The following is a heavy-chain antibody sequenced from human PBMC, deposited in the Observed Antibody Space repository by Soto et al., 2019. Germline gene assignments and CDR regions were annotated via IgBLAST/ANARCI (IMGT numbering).Heavy chain of an antibody. CDR3: AIERTTISMDV. V-gene: IGHV1-8*01. D-gene: IGHD3-9*01. CDR1: GCTFTSYD. J-gene: IGHJ6*02. Sequence: QVQLVQSGAEEKKPGASVKVSCKASGCTFTSYDINWVRQATGQGLEWMGWMNPNSGNTGYAQKFQGSVTMTRNTSISTAYMELSSMRSEDTAVYYCAIERTTISMDVWGQGTTVTVSS. CDR2: MNPNSGNT.